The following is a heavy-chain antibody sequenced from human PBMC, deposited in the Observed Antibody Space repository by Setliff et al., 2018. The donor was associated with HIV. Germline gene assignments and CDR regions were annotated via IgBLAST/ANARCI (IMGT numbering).Heavy chain of an antibody. CDR1: GFTFSSYS. V-gene: IGHV3-21*04. Sequence: PGGSLRLSCAASGFTFSSYSMNWVRQAPGKGLEWVSYISSSSSYTHYPDSVKGRFTISRDNSKNMLFLQMNSLRAEDTAVYYCAKDRRYYYGSGSYAAETWGQGTLVTVSS. J-gene: IGHJ5*02. CDR2: ISSSSSYT. CDR3: AKDRRYYYGSGSYAAET. D-gene: IGHD3-10*01.